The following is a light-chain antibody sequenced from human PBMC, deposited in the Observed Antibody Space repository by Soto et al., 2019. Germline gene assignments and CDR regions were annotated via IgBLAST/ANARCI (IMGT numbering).Light chain of an antibody. CDR2: DAS. Sequence: EIVLTQFPATLSLSPGERATLSCRASQSLSSQLGWYQQKPGQAPRLLIYDASNRATGIPARISGSGSGTDFTLTISSLEPEDFAVYYCQQGSNRSPKTFGGGTKVEIK. V-gene: IGKV3-11*01. CDR1: QSLSSQ. J-gene: IGKJ4*01. CDR3: QQGSNRSPKT.